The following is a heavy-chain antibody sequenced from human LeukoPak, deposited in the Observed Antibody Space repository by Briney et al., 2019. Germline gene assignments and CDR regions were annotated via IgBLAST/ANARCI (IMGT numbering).Heavy chain of an antibody. CDR3: ASGDDYGDYFPSFDY. D-gene: IGHD4-17*01. CDR1: GYTFTSYG. J-gene: IGHJ4*02. Sequence: ASVKVSCKASGYTFTSYGISWVRQAPGQGLEWMGWISAYNGNTNYAQKLRGRVTMTTDTSTNTAYMELRSLRSDDTAVYYCASGDDYGDYFPSFDYWGQGTLVTVSS. CDR2: ISAYNGNT. V-gene: IGHV1-18*01.